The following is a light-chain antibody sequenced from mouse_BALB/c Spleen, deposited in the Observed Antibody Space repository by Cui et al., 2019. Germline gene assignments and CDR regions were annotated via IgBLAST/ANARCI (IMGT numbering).Light chain of an antibody. V-gene: IGKV12-44*01. Sequence: DIQMTQSPASLSASVGETVTITCRASENIYSYLAWYQQKQGKSPQLLVYNAKTLAEGVPSRFSGSGSGTQFSLKINSLQPEDFGSYYCQQHYGTPLTFGARTKLELK. CDR1: ENIYSY. CDR2: NAK. J-gene: IGKJ5*01. CDR3: QQHYGTPLT.